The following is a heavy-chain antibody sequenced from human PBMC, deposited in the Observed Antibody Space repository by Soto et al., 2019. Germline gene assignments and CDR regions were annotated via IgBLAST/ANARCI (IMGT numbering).Heavy chain of an antibody. CDR1: GGSINIGDYY. CDR3: ARDRRWLPRGPNNWLDL. Sequence: TLSLTCTFSGGSINIGDYYWTCVRQPPWRGLEWIGYIYYDGNSQHNPSLKSRVTMSIDTSKNQFSLNLSSVTAADTAVYYCARDRRWLPRGPNNWLDLWGQGTQVTVSS. J-gene: IGHJ5*02. CDR2: IYYDGNS. D-gene: IGHD5-12*01. V-gene: IGHV4-30-4*01.